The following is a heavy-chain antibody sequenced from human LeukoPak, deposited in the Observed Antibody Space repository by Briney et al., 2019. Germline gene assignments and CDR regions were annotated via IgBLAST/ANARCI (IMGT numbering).Heavy chain of an antibody. CDR3: ARDPDYYDPGY. J-gene: IGHJ4*02. CDR2: IYHSGST. V-gene: IGHV4-38-2*02. Sequence: PSETLSLTCTVSGYSISSGYYWAWIWQPPGKGLEWIGSIYHSGSTYYNPSLKSRVTISIDTSKSQFSLNLSSVTAADTAVYFCARDPDYYDPGYWGQGTLVTVSS. CDR1: GYSISSGYY. D-gene: IGHD3-22*01.